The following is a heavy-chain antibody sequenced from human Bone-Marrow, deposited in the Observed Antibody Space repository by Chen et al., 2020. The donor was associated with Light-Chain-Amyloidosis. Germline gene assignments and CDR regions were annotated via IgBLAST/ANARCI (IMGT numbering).Heavy chain of an antibody. CDR1: GFAFSSYA. Sequence: EVQLVESGGGLLQRGGSLRLSCAASGFAFSSYAMSWVRQAPGKGLEWVSTLSGSGGSRYYGATVKGRLTVSREKTKNALFLQMNSLRAEDTAVYYCARDISYDDILPGYPADAFDIWGQGRMGTVAS. CDR3: ARDISYDDILPGYPADAFDI. CDR2: LSGSGGSR. J-gene: IGHJ3*02. V-gene: IGHV3-23*04. D-gene: IGHD3-9*01.